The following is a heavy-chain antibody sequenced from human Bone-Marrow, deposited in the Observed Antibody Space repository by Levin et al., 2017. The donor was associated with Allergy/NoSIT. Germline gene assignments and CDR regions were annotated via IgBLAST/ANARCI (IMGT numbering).Heavy chain of an antibody. CDR3: ARGTMVGGILFDY. D-gene: IGHD3-10*01. V-gene: IGHV3-21*06. Sequence: PGGSLRLSCVASGFTFRSYSINWVRQAPGRGLEWVSSISGSRTYMYYADSVKGRFTISRDNAKNLVDLQMNRLRAENTAVYYCARGTMVGGILFDYWGQGALVTVSS. CDR2: ISGSRTYM. J-gene: IGHJ4*02. CDR1: GFTFRSYS.